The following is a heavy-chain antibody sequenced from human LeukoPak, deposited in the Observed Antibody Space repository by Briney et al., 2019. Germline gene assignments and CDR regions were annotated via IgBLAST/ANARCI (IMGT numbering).Heavy chain of an antibody. Sequence: PGGSLRLSCAASGFTFSDYWMSWVRQAPGKGLEWVANIKQDGSEKYYVDSVKGRFTISRDNAKNSLYLHMNSLRAEDTAVYYCARDFYGDYALSAFDIWGQGAMVTVSS. CDR3: ARDFYGDYALSAFDI. J-gene: IGHJ3*02. V-gene: IGHV3-7*01. CDR2: IKQDGSEK. D-gene: IGHD4-17*01. CDR1: GFTFSDYW.